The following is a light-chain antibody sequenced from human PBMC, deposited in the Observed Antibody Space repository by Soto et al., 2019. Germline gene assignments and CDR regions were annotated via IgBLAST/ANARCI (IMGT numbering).Light chain of an antibody. Sequence: DIQMTQSPSSLSASVGDRVTITCRASQSISNYLNWYQQKPGKAPNLLIYAASSLQSGVPSRFSGSGSGTDFALTISSLQPEDFENYYCQQSYSTPRTFGQGTEVEIK. V-gene: IGKV1-39*01. J-gene: IGKJ1*01. CDR2: AAS. CDR1: QSISNY. CDR3: QQSYSTPRT.